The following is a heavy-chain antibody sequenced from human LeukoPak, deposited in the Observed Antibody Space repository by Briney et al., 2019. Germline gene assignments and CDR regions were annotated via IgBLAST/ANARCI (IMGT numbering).Heavy chain of an antibody. V-gene: IGHV1-18*01. D-gene: IGHD6-6*01. CDR3: ARNAFNTSSENYFDF. J-gene: IGHJ4*02. CDR2: ISAYNGNT. CDR1: GYTFTSYG. Sequence: ASVKVSCKASGYTFTSYGISWVRQAPGQGLEWMGWISAYNGNTNYAQSFQGRVTMTTDTSTSTAYMELRSLKSDDTAVYYCARNAFNTSSENYFDFWGRGTLVTVSS.